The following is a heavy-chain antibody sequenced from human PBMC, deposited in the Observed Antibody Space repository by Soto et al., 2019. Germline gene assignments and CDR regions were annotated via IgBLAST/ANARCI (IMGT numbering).Heavy chain of an antibody. CDR3: ARLGYSGYNPIDY. D-gene: IGHD5-12*01. J-gene: IGHJ4*02. V-gene: IGHV4-34*01. CDR2: INHSGST. Sequence: PSETLSLTCAVYGGSFSGYYWSWIRQPPGKGLEWIGEINHSGSTNYNPSLKSRVTISVDTSKNQFSLKLSSVTAADTAVYYCARLGYSGYNPIDYWGQGTLVTVSS. CDR1: GGSFSGYY.